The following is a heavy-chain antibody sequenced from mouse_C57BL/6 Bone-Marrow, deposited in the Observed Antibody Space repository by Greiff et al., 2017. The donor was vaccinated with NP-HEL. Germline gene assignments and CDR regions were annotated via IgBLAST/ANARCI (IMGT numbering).Heavy chain of an antibody. J-gene: IGHJ3*01. CDR3: TTGGWDAWFAY. CDR2: IDPENGDT. Sequence: VQLKQSGAELVRPGASVKLSCTASGFNITDDYMHWVKQRPEQGLEWIGWIDPENGDTEYASKFQGKATITADTSSNTAYLQLSSLTSEDTAVYYCTTGGWDAWFAYWGQGTLVTVSA. CDR1: GFNITDDY. D-gene: IGHD1-1*02. V-gene: IGHV14-4*01.